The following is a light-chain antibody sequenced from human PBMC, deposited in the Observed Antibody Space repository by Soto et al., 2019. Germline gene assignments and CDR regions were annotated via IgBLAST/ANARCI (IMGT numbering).Light chain of an antibody. CDR3: SSFTSSDTLV. CDR2: AVS. J-gene: IGLJ3*02. Sequence: QSVLTQPASVSGSPGQSIAISCTGTSSDVGGSNYVSWYQQPPGKAPKLMIYAVSNRPSGVSNRFSGSKSGNTASLTISGLQAEDEADYYCSSFTSSDTLVFGGGTKVTVL. V-gene: IGLV2-14*01. CDR1: SSDVGGSNY.